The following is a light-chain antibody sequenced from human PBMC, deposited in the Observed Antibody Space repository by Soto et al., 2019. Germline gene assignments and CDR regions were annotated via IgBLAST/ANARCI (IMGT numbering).Light chain of an antibody. CDR2: GAS. Sequence: EIVLTQSPGTLSLSPGERATLSCRASQSVSSSYLAWYQQKPGQAPRLLTYGASNRATGIPDRFSGSGSGTDFTLTISRLEPEDFAVYYCQQYNNWPPWTFGQGTKVDIK. CDR1: QSVSSSY. CDR3: QQYNNWPPWT. V-gene: IGKV3-20*01. J-gene: IGKJ1*01.